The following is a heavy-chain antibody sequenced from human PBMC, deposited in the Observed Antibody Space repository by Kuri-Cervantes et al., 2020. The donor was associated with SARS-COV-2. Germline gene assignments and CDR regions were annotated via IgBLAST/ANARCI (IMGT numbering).Heavy chain of an antibody. V-gene: IGHV4-4*07. CDR1: GGTISSYY. CDR2: IYTSGST. J-gene: IGHJ4*02. CDR3: ARDADSSGSLNY. Sequence: SETLSLTCTVSGGTISSYYWSWIRQPAGKGLEWIGRIYTSGSTNYNPSLKSRVTMSVDTSKNQFSLKLSSVTAADTAVYYWARDADSSGSLNYWGQGTLVTVSS. D-gene: IGHD3-22*01.